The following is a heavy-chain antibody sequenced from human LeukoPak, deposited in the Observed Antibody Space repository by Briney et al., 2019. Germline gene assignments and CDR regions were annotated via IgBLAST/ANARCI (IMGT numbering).Heavy chain of an antibody. Sequence: PSETLSLTCAVYGGSFSGYYWNWIRQPPGKGLEWIGEINHSGSTNYNPSLKSRVTISVDTSKNQFSLKLSSVTAADTAVYYCARSGLPTVAAKFDYWGQGTLVTVSS. D-gene: IGHD2-15*01. V-gene: IGHV4-34*01. CDR2: INHSGST. J-gene: IGHJ4*02. CDR3: ARSGLPTVAAKFDY. CDR1: GGSFSGYY.